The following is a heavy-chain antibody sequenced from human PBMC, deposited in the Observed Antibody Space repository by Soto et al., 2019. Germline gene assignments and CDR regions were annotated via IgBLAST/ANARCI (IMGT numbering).Heavy chain of an antibody. J-gene: IGHJ5*02. CDR2: TYFRSKWYN. D-gene: IGHD5-12*01. Sequence: SQTLSLTCAISGGIVSSNTASWNWIRQSPSRGLEWLGRTYFRSKWYNDYAVSVKSRIIINPDTSNNQFSLQLNSVTPEDTAVYFCAKGDNLGPKTGYAFDPRGQGIMVTVSS. CDR1: GGIVSSNTAS. V-gene: IGHV6-1*01. CDR3: AKGDNLGPKTGYAFDP.